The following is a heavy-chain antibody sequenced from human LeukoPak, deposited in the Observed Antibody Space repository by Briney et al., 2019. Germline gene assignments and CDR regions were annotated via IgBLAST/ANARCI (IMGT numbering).Heavy chain of an antibody. CDR3: ARGLDFYYCSGYSRFDY. CDR2: IYYSGST. V-gene: IGHV4-31*03. Sequence: SETLSLTCTVSGGSISSGGYYWSWIRQHPGKGLEWIGYIYYSGSTYYNPSLKSRVTISVDTSKNQFSLKLSSVTAADTAVYYCARGLDFYYCSGYSRFDYWGQGTLVTVSS. J-gene: IGHJ4*02. D-gene: IGHD3-22*01. CDR1: GGSISSGGYY.